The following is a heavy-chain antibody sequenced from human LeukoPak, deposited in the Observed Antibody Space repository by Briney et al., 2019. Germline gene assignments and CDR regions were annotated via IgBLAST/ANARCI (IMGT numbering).Heavy chain of an antibody. J-gene: IGHJ4*02. V-gene: IGHV4-39*01. Sequence: SETLSLTCTVSGGSISSGSYFWGWIRQPPGQGLEWVGSIYSSGSTYSNPSLKGRVTISGDTSTNQSSLRLSSVTAADTAVYYCARSMATVTVPDYWGQGTLVTVSS. CDR3: ARSMATVTVPDY. D-gene: IGHD4-17*01. CDR2: IYSSGST. CDR1: GGSISSGSYF.